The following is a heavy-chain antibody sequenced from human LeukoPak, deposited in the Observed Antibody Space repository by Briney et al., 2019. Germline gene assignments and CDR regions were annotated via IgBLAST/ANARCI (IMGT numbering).Heavy chain of an antibody. CDR2: INHSGST. J-gene: IGHJ4*02. Sequence: SETLSLTCAVYGGSFSGYYWSWIRQPPGKGLEWIGEINHSGSTNYNPSLKSRVTIPVDTSKNQFSLKLSSVTAAVTAVYYCARGRVDYWGQGTLVTVSS. CDR3: ARGRVDY. V-gene: IGHV4-34*01. CDR1: GGSFSGYY.